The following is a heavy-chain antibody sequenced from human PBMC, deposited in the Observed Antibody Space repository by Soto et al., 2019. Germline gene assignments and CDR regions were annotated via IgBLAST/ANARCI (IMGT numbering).Heavy chain of an antibody. D-gene: IGHD3-10*01. Sequence: QVQLVQSGAEVKKPGSSVKVSCKASGGTFSSYTISWVRQAPGQGLEWMGRIIPILGIANYAQKFQGRVMITADQSTSTADMELGSLRSEDTAVYYCAREEYYDGSGAVFDFWGQGTLVTVSS. V-gene: IGHV1-69*08. CDR2: IIPILGIA. CDR3: AREEYYDGSGAVFDF. J-gene: IGHJ4*02. CDR1: GGTFSSYT.